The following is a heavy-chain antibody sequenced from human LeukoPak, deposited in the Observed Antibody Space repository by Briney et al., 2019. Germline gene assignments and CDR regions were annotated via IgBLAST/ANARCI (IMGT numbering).Heavy chain of an antibody. J-gene: IGHJ6*02. Sequence: SETLSLTRTVSGGSISSSSYYWGWIRQPPGKGLEWIGSIYYSGSTYYNPSLKSRVTISVDTSKNQFSLKLSSVTAADTAVYYCARLAGNYYYYGMDVWGQGTTVTVSS. CDR2: IYYSGST. CDR3: ARLAGNYYYYGMDV. V-gene: IGHV4-39*01. D-gene: IGHD3-10*01. CDR1: GGSISSSSYY.